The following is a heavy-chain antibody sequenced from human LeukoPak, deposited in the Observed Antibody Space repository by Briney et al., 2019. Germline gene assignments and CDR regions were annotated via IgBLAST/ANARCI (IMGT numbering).Heavy chain of an antibody. D-gene: IGHD2-2*01. V-gene: IGHV3-23*01. CDR1: GFTFRSYA. CDR2: INGNGGAT. Sequence: PAGGSLRLSCAASGFTFRSYAMSWVRQAPGKGLDWVSTINGNGGATYYADSVRGRFTISRDNSKNTLYLQMNSLRAEDTAVYYCTRPLGYCSSTSCPSTYYYYGMDVWGQGTTVTVSS. J-gene: IGHJ6*02. CDR3: TRPLGYCSSTSCPSTYYYYGMDV.